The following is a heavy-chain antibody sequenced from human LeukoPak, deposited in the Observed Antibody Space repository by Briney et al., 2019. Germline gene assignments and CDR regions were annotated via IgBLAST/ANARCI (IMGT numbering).Heavy chain of an antibody. CDR2: INSDGSST. D-gene: IGHD4-17*01. Sequence: GGSLRLSCAASGFTFSSYWMHWVRQAPGKGLVWVSRINSDGSSTSYADSVKGRFTISRDNAKNTLHLQMNSLRAEDTAVYYCARETTVTRISWFDPWGQGTLVTVSS. J-gene: IGHJ5*02. CDR3: ARETTVTRISWFDP. V-gene: IGHV3-74*01. CDR1: GFTFSSYW.